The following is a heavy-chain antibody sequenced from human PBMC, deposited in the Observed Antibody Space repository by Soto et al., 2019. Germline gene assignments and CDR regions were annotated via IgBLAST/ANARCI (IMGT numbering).Heavy chain of an antibody. V-gene: IGHV4-59*01. D-gene: IGHD3-10*01. CDR1: GGSISSYY. J-gene: IGHJ4*02. CDR2: IYYSGST. Sequence: SETLSLTCTVSGGSISSYYWSWIRQPPGKGLEWIGYIYYSGSTNYNPSLKSRVTISVDTSKNQFSPKLSSVTAADTAVYYCARGSGSWYYWGQGTLVTVSS. CDR3: ARGSGSWYY.